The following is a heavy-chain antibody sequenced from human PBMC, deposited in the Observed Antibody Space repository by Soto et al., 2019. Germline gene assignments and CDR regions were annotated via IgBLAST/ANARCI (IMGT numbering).Heavy chain of an antibody. V-gene: IGHV3-23*01. CDR1: GFTFSSYA. D-gene: IGHD1-20*01. J-gene: IGHJ4*02. Sequence: EVQLLESGGGLVQPGGSLRLSCAASGFTFSSYAMSWVRQAPGKGLEWISAVSGSGGSTYYADSVKGRFTISRDNSKDTLYLQMTNLRAEDKAVHYCAKPPDYNWNDYWGQGTLVTVS. CDR3: AKPPDYNWNDY. CDR2: VSGSGGST.